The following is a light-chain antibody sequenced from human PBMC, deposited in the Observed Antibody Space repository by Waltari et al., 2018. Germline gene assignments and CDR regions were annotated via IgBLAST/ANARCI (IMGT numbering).Light chain of an antibody. CDR3: CSYAGSYTFDV. J-gene: IGLJ1*01. CDR1: SSDVGGYNY. Sequence: QSALTQPRSVSGSPGQSVTISSPVTSSDVGGYNYVPLYQQHPGKAPKLMIYDVSKRPSGVPDRFSGSKSGNTASLTISGLQAEDEADYYCCSYAGSYTFDVFGTGTKVTVL. V-gene: IGLV2-11*01. CDR2: DVS.